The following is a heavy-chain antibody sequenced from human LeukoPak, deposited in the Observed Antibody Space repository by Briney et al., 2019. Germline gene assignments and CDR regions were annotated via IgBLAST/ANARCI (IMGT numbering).Heavy chain of an antibody. CDR3: ARDFPSIEGSSWFVIDY. CDR2: ISAYNGNT. Sequence: ASVKVSCKASGYTFTSYGISWVRHAPGQGLEWMGWISAYNGNTNYAQKLQGRVTMTTDTSTSTAYMELRSLRADDTAVYYCARDFPSIEGSSWFVIDYWGQGTLVTVSS. CDR1: GYTFTSYG. D-gene: IGHD6-13*01. J-gene: IGHJ4*02. V-gene: IGHV1-18*01.